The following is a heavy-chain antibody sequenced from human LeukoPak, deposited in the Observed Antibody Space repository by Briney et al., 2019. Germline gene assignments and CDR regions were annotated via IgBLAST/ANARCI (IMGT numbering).Heavy chain of an antibody. D-gene: IGHD2-2*01. CDR2: TGSTGVST. Sequence: GGSLRLSCAASGFTFSSYAMNWVRQAPGKGLEWVSGTGSTGVSTFYADSVRGRFTVSRDNSKNTLSLQMNGLRAEDTAVYYCAKDPGVVPAHYFDYWGQGTLVTVSS. CDR1: GFTFSSYA. CDR3: AKDPGVVPAHYFDY. V-gene: IGHV3-23*01. J-gene: IGHJ4*02.